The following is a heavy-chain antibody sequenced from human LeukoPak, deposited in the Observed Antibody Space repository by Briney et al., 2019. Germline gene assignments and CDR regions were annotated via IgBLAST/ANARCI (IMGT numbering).Heavy chain of an antibody. V-gene: IGHV1-18*01. CDR1: GYTFTSYG. CDR3: ARDPRIAAAALFDY. CDR2: ISAYNGNT. J-gene: IGHJ4*02. Sequence: VASVKVSCKASGYTFTSYGISWVRQAPGQGLEWMGWISAYNGNTNYAQKLQGRVTMTTDTSTSTAYMELRSMRSDDTAVYYCARDPRIAAAALFDYWGQGTLLTVSS. D-gene: IGHD6-13*01.